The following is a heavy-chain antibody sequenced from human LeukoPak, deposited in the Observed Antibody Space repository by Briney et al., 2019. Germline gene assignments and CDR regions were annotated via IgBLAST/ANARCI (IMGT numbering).Heavy chain of an antibody. CDR3: ARGVVYPAWSGPHWSDY. D-gene: IGHD3-3*01. J-gene: IGHJ4*02. V-gene: IGHV3-7*01. Sequence: GGSLRLSCAASGFTLSSYWMSWVRQAPGKGPEWVAHIKQDASQKYHVDSVKGRFTISRDNAKNSLYLQMNSLRAEDTAVYYCARGVVYPAWSGPHWSDYWGQGALVTVSS. CDR2: IKQDASQK. CDR1: GFTLSSYW.